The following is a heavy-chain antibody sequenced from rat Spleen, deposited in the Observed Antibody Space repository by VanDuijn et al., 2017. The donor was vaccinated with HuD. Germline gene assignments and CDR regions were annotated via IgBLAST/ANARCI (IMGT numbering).Heavy chain of an antibody. CDR1: EFTFNNYW. CDR2: ITNARVIT. Sequence: EVQLVESDGGLVQPGRSLKLSCAASEFTFNNYWMTWIRQAPGKGLEWVASITNARVITYYPDSVKGRFTISRDIANSTLYLRMDSLRSEDTATYYCARPMTYDWYFDFWGPGTMVTVSS. D-gene: IGHD1-12*01. J-gene: IGHJ1*01. CDR3: ARPMTYDWYFDF. V-gene: IGHV5-31*01.